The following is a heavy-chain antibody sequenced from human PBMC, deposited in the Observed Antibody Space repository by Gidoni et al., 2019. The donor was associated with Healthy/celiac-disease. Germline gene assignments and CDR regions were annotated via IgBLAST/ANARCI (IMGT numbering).Heavy chain of an antibody. CDR3: ARDSGREYYYYGMDV. Sequence: QVQLVESGGGVVQPGRSLRLSCAASGFTFSSYAMHWVRQVPGKGLEWVAVISYDGSNKYYADSVKGRFTISRDNSKNTLYLQMNSLRAEDTAVYYCARDSGREYYYYGMDVWGKGTTVTVSS. CDR1: GFTFSSYA. J-gene: IGHJ6*04. CDR2: ISYDGSNK. D-gene: IGHD3-10*01. V-gene: IGHV3-30-3*01.